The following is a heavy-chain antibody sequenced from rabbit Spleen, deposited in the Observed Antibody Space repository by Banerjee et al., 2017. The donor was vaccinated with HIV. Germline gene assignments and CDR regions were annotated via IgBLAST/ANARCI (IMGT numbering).Heavy chain of an antibody. Sequence: QSLEESGGGLAKPEGSLTLTCTASGFSFSSAYDMCWVRQAPGKGLEWIGCLYTGNAKTYYASWAKGRFTISKSSSTTVTLQMTSLTAADTANYFCARDAGSYDYIDVYFNLWGPGTLVTVS. CDR1: GFSFSSAYD. J-gene: IGHJ4*01. CDR2: LYTGNAKT. CDR3: ARDAGSYDYIDVYFNL. D-gene: IGHD8-1*01. V-gene: IGHV1S40*01.